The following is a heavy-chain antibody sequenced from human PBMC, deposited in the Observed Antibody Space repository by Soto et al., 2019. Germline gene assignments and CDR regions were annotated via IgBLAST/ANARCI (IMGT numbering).Heavy chain of an antibody. J-gene: IGHJ6*02. CDR1: GGSIGTYY. D-gene: IGHD6-13*01. CDR2: IYYSGST. CDR3: AREGSSRGFYYYAMDV. Sequence: QVQLQESGPGLVKPSETLSLTCTVSGGSIGTYYWSWIRQPPGKGLEWIGYIYYSGSTNYNPALKSRVTISVDTYKHQFSLKVSSVTAADTAVYYCAREGSSRGFYYYAMDVWGQGTTVTVSS. V-gene: IGHV4-59*01.